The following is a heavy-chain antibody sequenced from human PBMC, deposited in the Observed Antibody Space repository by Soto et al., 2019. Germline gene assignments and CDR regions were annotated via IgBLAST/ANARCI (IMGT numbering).Heavy chain of an antibody. J-gene: IGHJ4*02. CDR3: ARDKGGGSHDY. Sequence: EVQLVQSGAEVKKPGQSLKISCKGYGYTFTDYWIGWVRQMPGKGLELIGLIYPGDSDTRYSPSFQGRVTISADKSISTAFLQSSSLRAPDTAMYYCARDKGGGSHDYWGQGTLVTVSS. D-gene: IGHD1-26*01. V-gene: IGHV5-51*01. CDR1: GYTFTDYW. CDR2: IYPGDSDT.